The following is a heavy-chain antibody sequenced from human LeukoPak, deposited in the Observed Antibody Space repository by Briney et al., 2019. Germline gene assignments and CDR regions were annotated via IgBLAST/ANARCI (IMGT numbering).Heavy chain of an antibody. CDR2: IYYRGIT. V-gene: IGHV4-30-4*08. D-gene: IGHD3-10*01. CDR3: ARGYYYGSGSYQFDY. Sequence: SETLSLTCSVSGGSISSGDYQWTWIRQPPGKGLEWVGHIYYRGITYYRPSLKSRVSISVDTSENQFSLNLSSVTAADTAVYYCARGYYYGSGSYQFDYWGQGTLVTVSS. J-gene: IGHJ4*02. CDR1: GGSISSGDYQ.